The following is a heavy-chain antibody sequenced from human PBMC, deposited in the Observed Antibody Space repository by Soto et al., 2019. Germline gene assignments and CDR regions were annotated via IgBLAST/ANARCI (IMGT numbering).Heavy chain of an antibody. D-gene: IGHD2-8*02. J-gene: IGHJ6*02. CDR3: AREPLGGTVGMDV. V-gene: IGHV4-31*03. CDR2: IYYSGST. CDR1: GGSISSGGYY. Sequence: QVQLQESGPGLMKPSQTLSLTCTVSGGSISSGGYYWSWIRQHPGKGLEWIGYIYYSGSTYYNPSLKSRVTISVDTSKNQLSLKLSSVTAADTAVYYCAREPLGGTVGMDVWGQGTTVTVSS.